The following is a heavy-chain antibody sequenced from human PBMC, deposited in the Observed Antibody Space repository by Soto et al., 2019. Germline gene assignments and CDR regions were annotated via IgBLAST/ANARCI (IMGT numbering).Heavy chain of an antibody. CDR3: ARIDRGTDAFDI. CDR1: GFTFSSYG. CDR2: IWYDGSNK. V-gene: IGHV3-33*01. J-gene: IGHJ3*02. Sequence: QVQLVESGGGVVQPGRSLRLSCAASGFTFSSYGMRWVRQAPGKGLEWVAVIWYDGSNKYYADSVKGRFTISRDNSKNTLYLQMNSLRAEDTAVYYCARIDRGTDAFDIWGQGTMVTVSS.